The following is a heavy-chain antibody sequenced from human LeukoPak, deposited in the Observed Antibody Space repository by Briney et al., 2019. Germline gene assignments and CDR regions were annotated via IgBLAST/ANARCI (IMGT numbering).Heavy chain of an antibody. J-gene: IGHJ5*02. V-gene: IGHV1-2*06. CDR1: GYTFTCYY. Sequence: ASVKVSCKASGYTFTCYYMHWVRQAPGQGLEWMGRINPNSGGTNYAQKFQGRVTMTRDTSISTAYMELSRLRSDDTAVYYCARVRQWLFTRGGSNWFDPWGQGTLVTVSS. D-gene: IGHD6-19*01. CDR3: ARVRQWLFTRGGSNWFDP. CDR2: INPNSGGT.